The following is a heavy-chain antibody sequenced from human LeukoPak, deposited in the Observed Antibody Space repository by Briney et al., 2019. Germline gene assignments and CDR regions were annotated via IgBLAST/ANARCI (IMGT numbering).Heavy chain of an antibody. Sequence: SETLSLTCTVSGGFISGYFWTWIRQPAGKGLEWIGRMYSTGSNNYNPSLKSRVTMSLDTSKNHFSLNLTSVTAADTAVYYCAREPTSGREPTSGRPLDYWGQGTLVTVSS. D-gene: IGHD5-12*01. CDR1: GGFISGYF. V-gene: IGHV4-4*07. CDR3: AREPTSGREPTSGRPLDY. CDR2: MYSTGSN. J-gene: IGHJ4*02.